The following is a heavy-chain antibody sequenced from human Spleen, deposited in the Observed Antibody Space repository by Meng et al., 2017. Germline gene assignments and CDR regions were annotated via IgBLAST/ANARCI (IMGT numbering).Heavy chain of an antibody. CDR1: GFYSNNAW. Sequence: VDLVESGGDLVKPGGFLSLFCAASGFYSNNAWMSWVRQAPGKGLEWVGRIKSNTDGGTAEYPAPVTGRFTISRDDSKSTLYLQMSGLRINDTGVYYCTWDDKAVSDYWGQGTLVTVSS. CDR3: TWDDKAVSDY. V-gene: IGHV3-15*01. J-gene: IGHJ4*02. D-gene: IGHD1-26*01. CDR2: IKSNTDGGTA.